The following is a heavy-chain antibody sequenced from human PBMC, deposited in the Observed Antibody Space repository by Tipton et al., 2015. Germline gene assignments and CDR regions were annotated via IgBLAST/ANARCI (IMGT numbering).Heavy chain of an antibody. CDR1: GYTFTSYG. J-gene: IGHJ6*02. CDR2: ISAYNGNT. CDR3: ARGSLGNYYDSSGYYWTDAYYGMVI. Sequence: QSGAEVKKPGASMKVSCKASGYTFTSYGISWVRQAPGQGLEWMGWISAYNGNTNYAQKLQGRVTMTTDTSTSTAYMELRSLRSDDTAVYYCARGSLGNYYDSSGYYWTDAYYGMVIWGQGTPVSVSS. V-gene: IGHV1-18*01. D-gene: IGHD3-22*01.